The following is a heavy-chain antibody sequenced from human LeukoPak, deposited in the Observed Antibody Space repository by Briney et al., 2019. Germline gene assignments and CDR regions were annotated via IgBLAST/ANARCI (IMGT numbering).Heavy chain of an antibody. CDR3: ARGPGFLTDY. D-gene: IGHD3-3*01. Sequence: GGSLRLSCAASGFTFSSYAMSWVRQAPGKGLEWISAISGSGGSTYYADSVKGRFTISRDNSKNTLYLQMNSLRAEDTAVYFCARGPGFLTDYWGQGTLVTVSS. V-gene: IGHV3-23*01. CDR1: GFTFSSYA. CDR2: ISGSGGST. J-gene: IGHJ4*02.